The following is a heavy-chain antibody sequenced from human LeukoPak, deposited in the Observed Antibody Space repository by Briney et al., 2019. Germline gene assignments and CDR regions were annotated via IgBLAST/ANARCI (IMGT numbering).Heavy chain of an antibody. Sequence: SVPLSLTCSVSGGSIRSYYWIGIPQPPEKGLEGIGYISYSGSTNYISSLESRVTISVDTSKNQFSLKLSSVTAADAAVYYCERAGGYYSYDYGMDVWGQGTTVTVSS. V-gene: IGHV4-59*01. CDR2: ISYSGST. D-gene: IGHD3-10*01. J-gene: IGHJ6*02. CDR1: GGSIRSYY. CDR3: ERAGGYYSYDYGMDV.